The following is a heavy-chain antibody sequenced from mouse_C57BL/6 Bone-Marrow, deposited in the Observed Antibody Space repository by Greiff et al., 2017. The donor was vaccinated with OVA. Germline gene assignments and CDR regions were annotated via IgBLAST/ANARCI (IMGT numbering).Heavy chain of an antibody. CDR1: GYTFTSYW. Sequence: VQLQQPGAELVKPGASVKLSCKASGYTFTSYWMHWVKQRPGRGLEWIGMIDPNSGGTKYNEKFKSTATLTVDKPSSTACMQLSTLTSEDSAVFCCARRYFDYWGQGTTLTVSS. CDR2: IDPNSGGT. CDR3: ARRYFDY. J-gene: IGHJ2*01. V-gene: IGHV1-72*01.